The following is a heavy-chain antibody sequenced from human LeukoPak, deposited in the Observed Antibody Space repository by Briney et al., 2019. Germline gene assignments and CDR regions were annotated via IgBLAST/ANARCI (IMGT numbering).Heavy chain of an antibody. J-gene: IGHJ3*02. Sequence: SGGSLRLSCAASGFTFSSYSMNWVRQAPGKGQEWVLYISSSSSTMYYADSVKGRFTISRDNAKNSLYLQINSLRAEDTAVYYCARDRHFDTSGYYNAFDIWGQGTMVTVSS. CDR1: GFTFSSYS. CDR2: ISSSSSTM. CDR3: ARDRHFDTSGYYNAFDI. V-gene: IGHV3-48*01. D-gene: IGHD3-22*01.